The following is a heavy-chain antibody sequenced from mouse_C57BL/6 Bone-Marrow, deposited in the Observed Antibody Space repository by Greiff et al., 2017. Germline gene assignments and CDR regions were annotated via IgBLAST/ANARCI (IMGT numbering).Heavy chain of an antibody. D-gene: IGHD2-14*01. Sequence: EVKLVESGGGLVKPGGSLKLSCAASGFTFSDYGMHWVRQAPEKGLEWVAYISRGSSTIYYADTVKGRFTISRDNAKNTLFLQMTSLRSEDTARYYCARPYYYYRFPWFAYWGQGTLVTVSA. CDR3: ARPYYYYRFPWFAY. V-gene: IGHV5-17*01. CDR2: ISRGSSTI. CDR1: GFTFSDYG. J-gene: IGHJ3*01.